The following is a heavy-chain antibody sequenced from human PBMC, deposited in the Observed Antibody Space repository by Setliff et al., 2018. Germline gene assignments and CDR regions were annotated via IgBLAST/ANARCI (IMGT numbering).Heavy chain of an antibody. CDR2: INPDSGGT. Sequence: ASVKVSCKASGYTFTDCYIHWVRQAPGQGLEWMGRINPDSGGTNYAQKFLGRVTMTRDTATSTAYMELSRLTSDDTAVYYCARAEYTSSSLYYYMDVWGKGTTVTVSS. CDR1: GYTFTDCY. V-gene: IGHV1-2*06. CDR3: ARAEYTSSSLYYYMDV. D-gene: IGHD6-6*01. J-gene: IGHJ6*03.